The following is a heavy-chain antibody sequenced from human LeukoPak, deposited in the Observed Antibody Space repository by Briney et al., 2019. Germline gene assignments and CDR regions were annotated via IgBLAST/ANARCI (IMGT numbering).Heavy chain of an antibody. CDR3: ARDGRLTIFVRGIITEGSPPKN. CDR1: GYTFTDSY. J-gene: IGHJ4*02. V-gene: IGHV1-2*02. Sequence: ASVKVSCKASGYTFTDSYMHWVRQAPGQGLECMGWINPKTGGTNYAQMCQGRVTMTRYTAIRTAYMELKSLRSDDTAVYYCARDGRLTIFVRGIITEGSPPKNWGQGTLVTVSS. CDR2: INPKTGGT. D-gene: IGHD3-10*01.